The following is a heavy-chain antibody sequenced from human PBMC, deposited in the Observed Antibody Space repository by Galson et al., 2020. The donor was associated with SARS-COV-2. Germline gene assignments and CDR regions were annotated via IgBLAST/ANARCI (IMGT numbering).Heavy chain of an antibody. CDR2: ISSSSSYI. J-gene: IGHJ6*02. V-gene: IGHV3-21*01. CDR3: ARDLVQGIAAADYYYYGMDV. CDR1: GFTFSSYS. D-gene: IGHD6-13*01. Sequence: SCAASGFTFSSYSMNWVRQAPGKGLEWVSSISSSSSYIYYADSVKGRFTISRDNAKNSLYLQMNSLRAEDTAVYYCARDLVQGIAAADYYYYGMDVWGQGTTVTVSS.